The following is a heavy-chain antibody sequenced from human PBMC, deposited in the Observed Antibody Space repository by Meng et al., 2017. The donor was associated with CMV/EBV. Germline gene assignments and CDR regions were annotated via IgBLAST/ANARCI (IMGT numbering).Heavy chain of an antibody. CDR3: ARPLTNYDFWSGYYTGGGMDV. Sequence: GESLKISCAASGFTFSSYAMSWVRQAPGKGLEWVSAISGSGGSTYYADSVKGRFTISRDNSKNTLFLQMNSLRAEDTAVYYCARPLTNYDFWSGYYTGGGMDVWGQGTTVTVSS. CDR2: ISGSGGST. CDR1: GFTFSSYA. V-gene: IGHV3-23*01. J-gene: IGHJ6*02. D-gene: IGHD3-3*01.